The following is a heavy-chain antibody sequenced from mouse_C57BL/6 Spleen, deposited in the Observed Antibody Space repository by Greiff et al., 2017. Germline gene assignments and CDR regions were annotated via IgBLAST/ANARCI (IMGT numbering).Heavy chain of an antibody. J-gene: IGHJ1*03. Sequence: QVQLKQPGAELVRPGSSVKLSCKASGYTFTSYWMDWVKQRPGQGLEWIGNIYPSDSETHYNQKFKDKATLTVDKSSSTAYMQLSSLTSEDSAVYYCAREANWGPYWYFDVWGTGTTVTVSS. CDR1: GYTFTSYW. D-gene: IGHD4-1*01. CDR2: IYPSDSET. V-gene: IGHV1-61*01. CDR3: AREANWGPYWYFDV.